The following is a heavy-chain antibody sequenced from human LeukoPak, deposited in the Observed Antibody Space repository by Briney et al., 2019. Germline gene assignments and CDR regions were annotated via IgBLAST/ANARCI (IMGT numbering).Heavy chain of an antibody. Sequence: GGSLRLSCAASGFTFSSYWMHWVRHAPGKGLVWVSRINSDGSSTSYADSVKGRFTISRDNAKNTLYLQMNSLRAEDTAVYYCARDPTPYYDFWSGPNQFDYWGQGTLVTVSS. CDR2: INSDGSST. D-gene: IGHD3-3*01. CDR3: ARDPTPYYDFWSGPNQFDY. J-gene: IGHJ4*02. CDR1: GFTFSSYW. V-gene: IGHV3-74*01.